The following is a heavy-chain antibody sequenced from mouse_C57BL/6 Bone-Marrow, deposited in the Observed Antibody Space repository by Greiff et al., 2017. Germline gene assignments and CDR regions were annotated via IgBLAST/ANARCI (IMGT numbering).Heavy chain of an antibody. CDR2: IDPSDSYT. J-gene: IGHJ3*01. CDR3: ARSRDYGSSPAWFAY. V-gene: IGHV1-59*01. CDR1: GYTFTSYW. D-gene: IGHD1-1*01. Sequence: QVQLQQPGAELVRPGTSVKLSCKASGYTFTSYWMHWVKQRPGQGLEWIGVIDPSDSYTNYNQKFKGKATLTVDTSSSTAYMQLSSLTSEDSAVYYCARSRDYGSSPAWFAYWGQGTLVTVSA.